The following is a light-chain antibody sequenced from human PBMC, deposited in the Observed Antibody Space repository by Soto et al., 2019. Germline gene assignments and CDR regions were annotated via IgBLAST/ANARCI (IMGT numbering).Light chain of an antibody. CDR3: QQYETFSGT. J-gene: IGKJ1*01. CDR2: DAS. V-gene: IGKV1-5*01. CDR1: QSVSGW. Sequence: DIQMTQSPSTLSASVGDTVTVTCRASQSVSGWLAWYQQKPWEAPKLLIYDASALPRGVPSRFSGSGSGTKCTLAIASLHPDDFATYYCQQYETFSGTFGPGTKVEI.